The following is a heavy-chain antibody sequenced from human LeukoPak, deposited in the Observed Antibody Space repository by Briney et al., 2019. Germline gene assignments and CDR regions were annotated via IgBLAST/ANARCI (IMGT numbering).Heavy chain of an antibody. J-gene: IGHJ3*02. D-gene: IGHD5/OR15-5a*01. Sequence: KSSETLSLTCTVSGGSISSFYWSWIRQPPGKGLEYIGYISYSGTTSYNPSLKSRVTISVDTSKNQFSLKLTSVTAADTAVYYCARDKGLPQAFDIWGQGTMVTVSS. CDR1: GGSISSFY. CDR2: ISYSGTT. CDR3: ARDKGLPQAFDI. V-gene: IGHV4-59*01.